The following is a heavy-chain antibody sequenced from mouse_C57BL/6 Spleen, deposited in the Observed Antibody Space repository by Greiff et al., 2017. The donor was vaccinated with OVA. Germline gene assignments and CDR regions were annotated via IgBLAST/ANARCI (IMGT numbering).Heavy chain of an antibody. CDR2: IRSKSNNYAT. V-gene: IGHV10-1*01. CDR1: GFSFNTYA. CDR3: VRGLSGAMDY. Sequence: EVQVVESGGGLVQPKGSLKLSCAASGFSFNTYAMNWVRQAPGKGLEWVARIRSKSNNYATYYADSVKDRFTISRDDSESMLYLQMNNIKTEDTAMYYCVRGLSGAMDYWGQGTSVTVSS. J-gene: IGHJ4*01. D-gene: IGHD2-4*01.